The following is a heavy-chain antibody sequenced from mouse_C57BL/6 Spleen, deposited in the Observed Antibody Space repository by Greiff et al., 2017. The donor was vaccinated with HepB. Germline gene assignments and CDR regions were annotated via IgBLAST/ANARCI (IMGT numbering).Heavy chain of an antibody. CDR3: ARSRYYLDY. CDR1: GFNIKNTY. J-gene: IGHJ2*01. V-gene: IGHV14-3*01. CDR2: IDPANGNT. Sequence: VQLQQSVAELVRPGASVKLSCTASGFNIKNTYMHGVKQRPEQGLEWIGRIDPANGNTKYAPKFQGKATITADTSSNTAYLQLSSLTSEDTAIYYCARSRYYLDYWGQGTTLTVSS.